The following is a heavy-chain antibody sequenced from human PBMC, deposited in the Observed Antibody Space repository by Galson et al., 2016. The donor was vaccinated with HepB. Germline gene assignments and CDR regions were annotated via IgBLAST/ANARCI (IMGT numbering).Heavy chain of an antibody. CDR1: GFTFSSYG. J-gene: IGHJ4*03. CDR3: AKNDILTGYSAFDY. D-gene: IGHD3-9*01. V-gene: IGHV3-30*18. CDR2: ISYDGSKK. Sequence: SLRLSCAASGFTFSSYGMNWVRQAPGKGLEWVAVISYDGSKKYYADSAKGRFTISRDNSKNTLYLQMNSLRAEDTAVYYCAKNDILTGYSAFDYWGRGTTDTVSS.